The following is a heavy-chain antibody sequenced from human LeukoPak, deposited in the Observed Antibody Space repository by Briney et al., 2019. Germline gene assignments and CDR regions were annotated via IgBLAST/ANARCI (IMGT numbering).Heavy chain of an antibody. Sequence: PSETLSLTCTVSGGSIGSYYWSWIRQPPGKGLEWIGYIYYSGSTNYNPSLKSRVTISVDTSKNQFSLKLSSVTAADTAVYYCARGIQLWLPEYYFDYWGQGTLVTVSS. J-gene: IGHJ4*02. CDR2: IYYSGST. CDR3: ARGIQLWLPEYYFDY. CDR1: GGSIGSYY. D-gene: IGHD5-18*01. V-gene: IGHV4-59*01.